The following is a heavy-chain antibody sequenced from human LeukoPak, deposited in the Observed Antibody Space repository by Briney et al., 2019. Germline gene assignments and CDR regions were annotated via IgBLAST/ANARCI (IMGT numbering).Heavy chain of an antibody. Sequence: SETLSLTCTVSGGSISSYYWSWIRQPPGKGLEWIGYIYTSGSTNYNPSLKSRVTISVDTSKNQFSLKLSSVTAADTAVYYCARQGDYYGSGDHFDYWGQGALVTVSS. D-gene: IGHD3-10*01. CDR2: IYTSGST. V-gene: IGHV4-4*09. CDR1: GGSISSYY. CDR3: ARQGDYYGSGDHFDY. J-gene: IGHJ4*02.